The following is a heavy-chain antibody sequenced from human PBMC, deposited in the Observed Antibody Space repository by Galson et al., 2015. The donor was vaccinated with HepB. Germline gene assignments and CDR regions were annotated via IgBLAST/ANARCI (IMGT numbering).Heavy chain of an antibody. Sequence: TLSLTCVVSGGSISSGGYSWSWIRQSPKKGLEWIGYIYHSGSTYYNPSLKSRVTISVDRSKNQFSLKLSSVTAADTAVYYCARAAGRWLQLPFDYWGQGTLVTVSS. CDR3: ARAAGRWLQLPFDY. D-gene: IGHD5-24*01. CDR1: GGSISSGGYS. J-gene: IGHJ4*02. CDR2: IYHSGST. V-gene: IGHV4-30-2*06.